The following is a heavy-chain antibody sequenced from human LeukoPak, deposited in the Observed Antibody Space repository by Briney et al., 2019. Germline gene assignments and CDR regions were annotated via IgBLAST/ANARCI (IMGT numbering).Heavy chain of an antibody. CDR2: MNSNSGNT. D-gene: IGHD2-15*01. V-gene: IGHV1-8*01. CDR3: ARSKVVPTTLPIDY. J-gene: IGHJ4*02. Sequence: GASVKVSCKASGYTFTNYDINWVRQATGQGLEWMGWMNSNSGNTGYAQDFQGRVTMTRDTSINTAYMELSSLRSEDTAVYYCARSKVVPTTLPIDYWGQGTLVTVSS. CDR1: GYTFTNYD.